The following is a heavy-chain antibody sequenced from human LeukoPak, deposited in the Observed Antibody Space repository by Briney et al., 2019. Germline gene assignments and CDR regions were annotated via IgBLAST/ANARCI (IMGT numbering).Heavy chain of an antibody. D-gene: IGHD1-26*01. CDR2: ISYDGSNK. CDR1: GFTISSYA. J-gene: IGHJ6*02. Sequence: GGSLRLSCAASGFTISSYAMPWVRQASGKGLEWVAVISYDGSNKYYADSVKGRFTISRDNSKNTLYLQMNSLRAEDTAVYYCARYPNSGSQLPVYYYGMDVWGQGTTVTVSS. CDR3: ARYPNSGSQLPVYYYGMDV. V-gene: IGHV3-30-3*01.